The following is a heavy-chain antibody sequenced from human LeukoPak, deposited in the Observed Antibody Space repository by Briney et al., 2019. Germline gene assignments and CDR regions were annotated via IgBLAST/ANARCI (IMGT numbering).Heavy chain of an antibody. Sequence: PSETLSLTCTVSGGSISGYYWSWIRQPPGQGLEWIGYISYSGSTNYNPSFKSRVTISVDTSKNQFSLKLSSVTAADTAVYYCARVSNYGDYVAWYFDLWGRGTLVTVSS. V-gene: IGHV4-59*01. D-gene: IGHD4-17*01. CDR2: ISYSGST. J-gene: IGHJ2*01. CDR3: ARVSNYGDYVAWYFDL. CDR1: GGSISGYY.